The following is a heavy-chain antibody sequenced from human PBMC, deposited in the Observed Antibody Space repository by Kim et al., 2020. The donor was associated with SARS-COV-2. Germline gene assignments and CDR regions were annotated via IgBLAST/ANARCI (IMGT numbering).Heavy chain of an antibody. J-gene: IGHJ4*02. CDR1: GFTFSSYG. CDR2: ISYDGSNK. D-gene: IGHD6-19*01. V-gene: IGHV3-30*18. Sequence: GGSLRLSCAASGFTFSSYGMHWVRQAPGKGLEWVAVISYDGSNKYYADSVKGRFTISRDNSKNTLYLQMNSLRAEDTAVYYCAKTGGYSSGWYRDYVDYWGQGTMVTVSS. CDR3: AKTGGYSSGWYRDYVDY.